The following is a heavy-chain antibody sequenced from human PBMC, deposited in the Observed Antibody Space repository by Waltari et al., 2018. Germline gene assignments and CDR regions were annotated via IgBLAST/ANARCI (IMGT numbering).Heavy chain of an antibody. CDR3: AKFYGGNSGPDF. V-gene: IGHV5-51*01. CDR2: SYPTDSDT. Sequence: EVQLVQSGAEVKKPGQSLNISCKAAGYNFPRSWIGWVRQMPGKGLEWMGISYPTDSDTRYSASFRGQVTITVDSSISTTFLHWRTVKASDTAIYYCAKFYGGNSGPDFWGRGTLVSVSS. J-gene: IGHJ4*02. CDR1: GYNFPRSW. D-gene: IGHD4-17*01.